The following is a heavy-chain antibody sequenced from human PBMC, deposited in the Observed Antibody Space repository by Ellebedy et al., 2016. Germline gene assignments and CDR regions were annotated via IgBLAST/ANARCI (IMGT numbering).Heavy chain of an antibody. D-gene: IGHD6-13*01. V-gene: IGHV3-21*01. CDR3: ARAPGIAAAGTAFDI. CDR2: ISSSSSYI. Sequence: GGSLRLXXAASGFTFSSYSMNWVRQAPGKGLEWVSSISSSSSYIYYADSVKGRFTISRDNAKNSLYLQMNSLRAEDTAVYYCARAPGIAAAGTAFDIWGQGTMVTVSS. J-gene: IGHJ3*02. CDR1: GFTFSSYS.